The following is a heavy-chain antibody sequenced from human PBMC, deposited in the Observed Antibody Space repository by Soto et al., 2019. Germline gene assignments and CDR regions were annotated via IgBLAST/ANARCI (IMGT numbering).Heavy chain of an antibody. J-gene: IGHJ6*02. CDR3: TRHRREWHNQYYYYYGMDV. Sequence: ESLKISCTGSGFTFPTYYIAWGRLMPGRGAAWMVIIYPGDSDTRYNSSFEGQVTISADKSISTAYLQWKSMKASDTAIYYCTRHRREWHNQYYYYYGMDVWGQGTMVTVSS. D-gene: IGHD3-3*01. CDR2: IYPGDSDT. CDR1: GFTFPTYY. V-gene: IGHV5-51*01.